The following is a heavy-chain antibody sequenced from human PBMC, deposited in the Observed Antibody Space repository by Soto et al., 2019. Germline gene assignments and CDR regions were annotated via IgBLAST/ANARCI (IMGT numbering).Heavy chain of an antibody. CDR1: GFTFSSYG. CDR3: AKDFPAWFGEAEIGILDY. D-gene: IGHD3-10*01. V-gene: IGHV3-30*18. J-gene: IGHJ4*02. Sequence: QVQLVESGGGVVQPGRSLRLSCAASGFTFSSYGMHWVGQASGKGLEWVAVISYDGSNKYYAVSVKGRFTISRDNSKNTLYLQMNSLRAEDTAVYYCAKDFPAWFGEAEIGILDYWGLGTLVTVSS. CDR2: ISYDGSNK.